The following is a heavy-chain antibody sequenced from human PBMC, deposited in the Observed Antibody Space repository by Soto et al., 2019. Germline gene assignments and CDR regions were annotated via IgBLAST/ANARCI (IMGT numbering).Heavy chain of an antibody. V-gene: IGHV1-18*01. CDR1: GYTFTSDG. Sequence: ASVKVSCKASGYTFTSDGISWVRQAPGQGLEWMGWISAYNGNTNYAQKLQGRVTMTTDTSTSTAYMELRSLRSDDTAVYYCARDPYYDILTGYYPNYYYGMAVWGQGTTVTVSS. CDR3: ARDPYYDILTGYYPNYYYGMAV. J-gene: IGHJ6*02. CDR2: ISAYNGNT. D-gene: IGHD3-9*01.